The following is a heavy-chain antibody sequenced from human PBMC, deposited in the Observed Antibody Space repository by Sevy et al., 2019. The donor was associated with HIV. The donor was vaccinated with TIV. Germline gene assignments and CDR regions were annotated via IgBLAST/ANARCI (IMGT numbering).Heavy chain of an antibody. Sequence: SETLSLTCTVSGGSISNYYWSWIRQPPGKGLEWIGYMYDSGSTNYNPSLKSRVTISVDTSNQFSLKLGSVTAADTAVYYCARPHGGPYAFDIWGQGTMVTVSS. CDR3: ARPHGGPYAFDI. J-gene: IGHJ3*02. V-gene: IGHV4-59*01. CDR2: MYDSGST. CDR1: GGSISNYY. D-gene: IGHD3-16*01.